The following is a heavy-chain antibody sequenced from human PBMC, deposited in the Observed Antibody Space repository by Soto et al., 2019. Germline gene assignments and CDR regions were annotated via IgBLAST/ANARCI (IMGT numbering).Heavy chain of an antibody. CDR1: GGSFSAYA. CDR2: IIPVFGTT. V-gene: IGHV1-69*06. D-gene: IGHD3-10*01. CDR3: AFGWLSYPDYGLDV. J-gene: IGHJ6*02. Sequence: QVQVVQSGAEVKKPGSSVKVSCRASGGSFSAYALSWVRQAPGQGLELMGGIIPVFGTTNYARKFQGRLSVSADRGTRTASAYMELSSLRSEDTAIYYCAFGWLSYPDYGLDVWGRGTTVIVSS.